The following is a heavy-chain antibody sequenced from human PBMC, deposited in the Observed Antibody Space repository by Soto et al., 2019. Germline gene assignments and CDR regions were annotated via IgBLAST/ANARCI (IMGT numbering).Heavy chain of an antibody. CDR3: ARDYYYDNSGNPGAYYYGMDV. V-gene: IGHV4-59*01. CDR2: IYYSGST. CDR1: GGSISSYH. Sequence: SETLSLTCTVSGGSISSYHWSWIRQPPGQGLEWIGYIYYSGSTKYNPSLKSRVTMSVDKSKNQLSLRLKSMTAADTAVYWCARDYYYDNSGNPGAYYYGMDVWGQGTTVTVSS. J-gene: IGHJ6*02. D-gene: IGHD3-22*01.